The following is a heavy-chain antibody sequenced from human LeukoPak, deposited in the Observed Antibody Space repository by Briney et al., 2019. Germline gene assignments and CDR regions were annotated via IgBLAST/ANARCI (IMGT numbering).Heavy chain of an antibody. Sequence: SQTLSLTCVLSVDTLSSNSIACDWIRQSPSGSLEWLGRTYYRSSWYNDYAVSVKSRITIKPDTSKNQFFLQLNSVTPEDTAVYYCARETSHFDYWGQGTLVTVSS. V-gene: IGHV6-1*01. CDR1: VDTLSSNSIA. CDR3: ARETSHFDY. J-gene: IGHJ4*02. CDR2: TYYRSSWYN.